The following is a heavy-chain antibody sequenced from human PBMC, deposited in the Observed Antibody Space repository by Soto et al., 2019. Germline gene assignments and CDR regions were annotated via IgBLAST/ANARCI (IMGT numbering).Heavy chain of an antibody. CDR2: ISYDGSNK. J-gene: IGHJ1*01. CDR1: GFTFSSYA. V-gene: IGHV3-30-3*01. CDR3: ARDNSGSYYRRYFQH. D-gene: IGHD1-26*01. Sequence: QVQLVESGGGVVQPGRSLRLSCAASGFTFSSYAMHWVRQAPGKGLEWVAVISYDGSNKYYADSVKGRFTISRDNSKNTLYLQMNSLRAEDTAVYYCARDNSGSYYRRYFQHWGQGTLVTVSS.